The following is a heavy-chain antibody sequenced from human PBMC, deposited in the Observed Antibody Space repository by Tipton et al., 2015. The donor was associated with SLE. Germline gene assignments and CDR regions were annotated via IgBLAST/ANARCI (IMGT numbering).Heavy chain of an antibody. CDR2: VRSNTHGGTT. Sequence: RSLRLSCTASGFTFGDYAMTWVRQAPGKGLEWVGFVRSNTHGGTTEYAASVQGRFTISRDDSQKIVSLQMNGLRPEDTALYYCARGDVGSLPSYGMDVWGQGTSVTVSS. J-gene: IGHJ6*02. CDR3: ARGDVGSLPSYGMDV. V-gene: IGHV3-49*04. D-gene: IGHD6-13*01. CDR1: GFTFGDYA.